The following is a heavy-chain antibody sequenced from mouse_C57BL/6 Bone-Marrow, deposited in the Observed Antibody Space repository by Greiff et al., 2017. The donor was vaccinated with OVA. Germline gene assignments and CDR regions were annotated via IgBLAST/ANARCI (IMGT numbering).Heavy chain of an antibody. J-gene: IGHJ1*03. D-gene: IGHD1-1*01. CDR3: ARCGSSYWYFDV. Sequence: QVQLKQSGAELVKPGASVKISCKASGYAFSSYWMNWVKQRPGKGLEWIGQIYPGDGDTNYNGKFKGKATLTADKSSSTAYMQLSSLTSEDSAVYFCARCGSSYWYFDVWGTGTTVTVSS. V-gene: IGHV1-80*01. CDR1: GYAFSSYW. CDR2: IYPGDGDT.